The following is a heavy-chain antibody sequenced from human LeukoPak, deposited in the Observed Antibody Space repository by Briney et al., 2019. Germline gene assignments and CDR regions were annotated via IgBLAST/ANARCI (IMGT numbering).Heavy chain of an antibody. V-gene: IGHV3-20*04. Sequence: GGSLRLSCAASGXMFDDYGMSWVRQAPGKGLEWVSGINWNGGRTGYADSVKGRFTISRDNAKNSLYLQMNSLRAEDTALYYCARDYDYGDYPGYWGQGTLVTVSS. CDR2: INWNGGRT. CDR1: GXMFDDYG. J-gene: IGHJ4*02. CDR3: ARDYDYGDYPGY. D-gene: IGHD4-17*01.